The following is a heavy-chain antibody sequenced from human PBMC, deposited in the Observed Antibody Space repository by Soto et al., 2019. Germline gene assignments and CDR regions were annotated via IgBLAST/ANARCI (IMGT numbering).Heavy chain of an antibody. CDR2: IYFNGTA. J-gene: IGHJ4*02. D-gene: IGHD3-10*01. Sequence: SETLSLTCTVSGVTLSGYYWSWIRQTPGKTLEWIGCIYFNGTANYNPSLKSRVTISLDMFNNQFSLKLRYLTATHTAIYYCARAKGTHKYWGRGTLVTVSS. V-gene: IGHV4-59*01. CDR1: GVTLSGYY. CDR3: ARAKGTHKY.